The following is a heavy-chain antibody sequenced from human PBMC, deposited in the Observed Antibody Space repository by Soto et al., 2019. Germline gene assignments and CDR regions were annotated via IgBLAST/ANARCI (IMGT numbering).Heavy chain of an antibody. CDR3: VRTNHFDY. CDR1: GGSISNYY. J-gene: IGHJ4*02. V-gene: IGHV4-59*08. CDR2: IYYSGST. D-gene: IGHD2-8*01. Sequence: PSETLSLTCTVSGGSISNYYWSWIRQPPGKGLEWIGYIYYSGSTNYNPSLRSRVTISVDTSKNHFSLKLRSVTAADTAVYYCVRTNHFDYWGQGSRVTVSS.